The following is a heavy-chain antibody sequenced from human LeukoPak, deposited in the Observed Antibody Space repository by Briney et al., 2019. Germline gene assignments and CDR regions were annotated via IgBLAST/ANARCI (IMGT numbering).Heavy chain of an antibody. Sequence: SETLSLTCTVSGASISGHYLTWIRQPSGKGLEWIGYISHIGSTNYNPSLKSRVTISVDTSKNQFSLKLTSVTAADTAVYYCARDRISINALDMWGQGTMVTVSS. J-gene: IGHJ3*02. CDR1: GASISGHY. D-gene: IGHD1-14*01. CDR2: ISHIGST. V-gene: IGHV4-59*11. CDR3: ARDRISINALDM.